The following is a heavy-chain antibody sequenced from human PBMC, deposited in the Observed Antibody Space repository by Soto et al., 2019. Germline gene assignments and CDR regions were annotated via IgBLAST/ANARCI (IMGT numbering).Heavy chain of an antibody. CDR3: ARPQVTTYYYYYYGMDV. D-gene: IGHD4-17*01. J-gene: IGHJ6*02. CDR2: ISAYNGNT. V-gene: IGHV1-18*01. Sequence: ASVKVSCKASGYTFTSYGISWVRQAPGQGLEWMGWISAYNGNTNYAQKLQGRVTMTTDTSTSTAYMELRSLRSDDTAVYYCARPQVTTYYYYYYGMDVWGQGTTVTAP. CDR1: GYTFTSYG.